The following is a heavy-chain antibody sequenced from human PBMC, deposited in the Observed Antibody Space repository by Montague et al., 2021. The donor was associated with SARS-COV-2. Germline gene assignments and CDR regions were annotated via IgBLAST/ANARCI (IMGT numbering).Heavy chain of an antibody. D-gene: IGHD1-26*01. CDR3: ARYSYSGTYFGLNDAFDT. J-gene: IGHJ3*02. CDR1: GDSVSSNNAA. Sequence: CAISGDSVSSNNAAWNWIRQSPSRGLEWLGRTCYRSEWHFDYAISLRGRITINPDTSKNQFSLQLDSVTLDDTAVYYCARYSYSGTYFGLNDAFDTWGQGTLVTVSS. V-gene: IGHV6-1*01. CDR2: TCYRSEWHF.